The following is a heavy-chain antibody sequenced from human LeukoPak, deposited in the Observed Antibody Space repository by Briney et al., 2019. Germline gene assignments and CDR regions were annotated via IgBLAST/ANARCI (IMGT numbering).Heavy chain of an antibody. CDR3: ARFLRGHYGDYGTLGY. J-gene: IGHJ4*02. D-gene: IGHD4-17*01. CDR2: ISAYNGNT. Sequence: GASVKVSCKASGYTFTSYGISWVRQAPGQGLEWMGWISAYNGNTNYAQKLQGRVTMTTDTSTSTAYMELRSLRSDDTAVYYCARFLRGHYGDYGTLGYWGQGTLVTVSS. V-gene: IGHV1-18*01. CDR1: GYTFTSYG.